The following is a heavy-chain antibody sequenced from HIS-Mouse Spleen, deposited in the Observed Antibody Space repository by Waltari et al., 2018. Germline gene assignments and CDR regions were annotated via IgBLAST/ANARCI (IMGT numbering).Heavy chain of an antibody. CDR3: ARVLYDFWSGYYDAFDI. Sequence: QVQLVQSGAEVKKPGASVKVSCKASGYTFTSYDINWVRQATGQGLEWMGWMKPNSGNTGYAQKFQGRVTMTRNTSISTAYMELSSLRSEDTAVYYCARVLYDFWSGYYDAFDIWGQGTMVTVSS. V-gene: IGHV1-8*01. CDR1: GYTFTSYD. D-gene: IGHD3-3*01. J-gene: IGHJ3*02. CDR2: MKPNSGNT.